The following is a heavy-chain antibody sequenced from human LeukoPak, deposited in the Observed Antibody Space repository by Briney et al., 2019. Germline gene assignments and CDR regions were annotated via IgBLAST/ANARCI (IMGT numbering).Heavy chain of an antibody. Sequence: SVTLSLTCTVSGGSVSSGGYYWSWIRQHPGKGLEWIGYIYYSGSTYYNPSLKSRLTISLDTSTNQFSLKLGSVTAADTAVYYCATTAYYFYVDVWGKGTTITVSS. CDR3: ATTAYYFYVDV. J-gene: IGHJ6*03. CDR1: GGSVSSGGYY. V-gene: IGHV4-31*03. CDR2: IYYSGST. D-gene: IGHD1-26*01.